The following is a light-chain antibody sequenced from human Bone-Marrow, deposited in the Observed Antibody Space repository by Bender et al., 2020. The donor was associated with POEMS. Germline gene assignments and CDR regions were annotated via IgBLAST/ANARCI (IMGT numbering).Light chain of an antibody. CDR1: NIGSDS. CDR3: QVWDTSSDHNVV. CDR2: DDR. V-gene: IGLV3-21*02. Sequence: SYVLTQPPSVSVAPGQTATITCGGNNIGSDSVHWYQQKAGQAPVLVIYDDRDRPSGIPERFSGSNSGNTAALTISRVEAGDEADYYCQVWDTSSDHNVVFGGGTKLTVL. J-gene: IGLJ2*01.